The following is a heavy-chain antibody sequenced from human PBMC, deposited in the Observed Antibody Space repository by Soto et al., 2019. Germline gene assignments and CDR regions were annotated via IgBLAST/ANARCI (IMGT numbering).Heavy chain of an antibody. CDR1: GFTFSNYV. D-gene: IGHD3-10*01. J-gene: IGHJ4*02. CDR3: ARDGGHGSGSYPFAW. V-gene: IGHV3-30-3*01. Sequence: QVQLVESGGGVVQPGRSLRLSCAISGFTFSNYVLHWVRQAPGKGLEWVAVISYDGSNKYYADSVKGRFTISRDNSKSTLYLQMNSLRPEDTAVYFCARDGGHGSGSYPFAWWGQGTLVTVSS. CDR2: ISYDGSNK.